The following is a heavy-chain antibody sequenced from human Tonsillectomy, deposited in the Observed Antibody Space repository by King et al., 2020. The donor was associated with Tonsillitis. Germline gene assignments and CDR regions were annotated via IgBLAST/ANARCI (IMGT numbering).Heavy chain of an antibody. Sequence: QLVQSGGGLVQPGRSLRLSCAASGFTFDDYAMHWVRQAPGKGLEWVSGINWNSGSIGYADSVKGRFTISRDNAKECLYLQMKSLRAEDTALYYCAKDRSSVWDSAFDYWGQGTLVTVPS. CDR2: INWNSGSI. J-gene: IGHJ4*02. V-gene: IGHV3-9*01. D-gene: IGHD6-19*01. CDR1: GFTFDDYA. CDR3: AKDRSSVWDSAFDY.